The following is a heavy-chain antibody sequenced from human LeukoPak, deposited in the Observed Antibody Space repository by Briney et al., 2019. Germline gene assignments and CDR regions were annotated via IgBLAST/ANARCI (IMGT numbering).Heavy chain of an antibody. CDR3: ASRAIAVANA. Sequence: GGSLRLSCAASGFTFSDYYMSWIRQAPGKGLEWVSYISTSGTTIHYADSVKGRFTISRDNAKNSLYLHMNSLRAEDTAVYYCASRAIAVANARGQGTLVTVSS. CDR2: ISTSGTTI. D-gene: IGHD6-19*01. CDR1: GFTFSDYY. J-gene: IGHJ4*02. V-gene: IGHV3-11*01.